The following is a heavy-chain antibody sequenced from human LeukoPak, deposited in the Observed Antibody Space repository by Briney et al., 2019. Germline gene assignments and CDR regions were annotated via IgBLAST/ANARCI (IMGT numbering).Heavy chain of an antibody. Sequence: WGSLRLSCAASGFRFSGYSMNWVRQAPGKGLEWVSSINSNSNYMSYADSVKGRFTISRDNAKNSLYLQMTSLRAEDTAVYYCARSEFEAFDMWGQGTMVTVSS. V-gene: IGHV3-21*01. CDR2: INSNSNYM. J-gene: IGHJ3*02. D-gene: IGHD3-10*01. CDR1: GFRFSGYS. CDR3: ARSEFEAFDM.